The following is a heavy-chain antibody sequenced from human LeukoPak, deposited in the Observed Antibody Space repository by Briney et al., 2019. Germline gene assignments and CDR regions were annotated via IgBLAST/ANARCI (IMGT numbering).Heavy chain of an antibody. J-gene: IGHJ5*02. Sequence: SETLSLTGTVSGDSMSSRNYYWPWIRQPQGKLLLRIGSIYYSGSTFYKSFLKSRVTISLHMSKNLFSLKLTSVTAADTAVYYCAREIRTRFGEHTPWGQGNLVSVSS. CDR1: GDSMSSRNYY. CDR2: IYYSGST. V-gene: IGHV4-39*02. CDR3: AREIRTRFGEHTP. D-gene: IGHD3-10*01.